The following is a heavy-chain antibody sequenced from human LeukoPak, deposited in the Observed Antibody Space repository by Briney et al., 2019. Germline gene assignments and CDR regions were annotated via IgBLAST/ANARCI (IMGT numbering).Heavy chain of an antibody. V-gene: IGHV3-30*18. D-gene: IGHD4-23*01. CDR1: GFTFSSYG. Sequence: GGSLRLSCAASGFTFSSYGMHWVRQAPGKGLEWVAVISYDGSNKYYADSVKGRFAISRDNSKNTLYLQMNSLRAEDTAVYYCAKSPDYGGKSAWFDPWGQGTLVTVSS. CDR3: AKSPDYGGKSAWFDP. CDR2: ISYDGSNK. J-gene: IGHJ5*02.